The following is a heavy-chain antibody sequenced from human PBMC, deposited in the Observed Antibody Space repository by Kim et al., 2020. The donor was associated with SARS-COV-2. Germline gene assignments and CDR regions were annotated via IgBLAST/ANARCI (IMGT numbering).Heavy chain of an antibody. J-gene: IGHJ3*02. Sequence: SETLSLTCTVSGGSISSSSYYWGWIRQPPGKGLEWIGSIYYSGSTYYNPSLKSRVTISVDTSKNQFSLKLSSVTAADTAVYYCARAFPSITMIVVDYGDAFDIWGQGTMVTVSS. D-gene: IGHD3-22*01. CDR2: IYYSGST. CDR3: ARAFPSITMIVVDYGDAFDI. V-gene: IGHV4-39*01. CDR1: GGSISSSSYY.